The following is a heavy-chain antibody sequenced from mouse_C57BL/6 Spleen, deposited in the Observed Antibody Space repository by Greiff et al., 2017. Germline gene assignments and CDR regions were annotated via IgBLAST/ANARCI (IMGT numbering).Heavy chain of an antibody. D-gene: IGHD1-1*02. CDR3: TRWYSEDY. CDR2: IDPETGGT. CDR1: GYTFTDYE. V-gene: IGHV1-15*01. J-gene: IGHJ2*01. Sequence: VNVVESGAELVRPGASVTLSCKASGYTFTDYEMHWVKQTPVHGLEWIGAIDPETGGTAYNQKFKGKAILTADKSSSTAYMELRSLTSEDSAVYYCTRWYSEDYWGQGTTLTVSS.